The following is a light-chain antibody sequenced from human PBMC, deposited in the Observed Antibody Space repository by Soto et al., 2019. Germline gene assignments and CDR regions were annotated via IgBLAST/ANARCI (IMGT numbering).Light chain of an antibody. J-gene: IGKJ5*01. CDR3: PQYNRHSRT. V-gene: IGKV1-5*01. CDR1: QSISSW. Sequence: AASIVKASVGDRVTITCRASQSISSWLAWYQQKPGQAPKLLIYDASSLESGVPARFSGSGSGTEFTLTISSLQPDDIAAYYFPQYNRHSRTFGQGT. CDR2: DAS.